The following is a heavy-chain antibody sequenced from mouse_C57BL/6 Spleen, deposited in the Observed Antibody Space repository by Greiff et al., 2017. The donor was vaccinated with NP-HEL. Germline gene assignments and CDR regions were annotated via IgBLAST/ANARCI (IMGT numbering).Heavy chain of an antibody. CDR2: IDPSDSYT. V-gene: IGHV1-59*01. CDR3: ARRIITTVPPYYYDMDY. Sequence: VQLQQPGAELVRPGTSVKLSCKASGYTFTSYWMHWVKQRPGQGLEWIGVIDPSDSYTNYNQKFKGKATLTVDTSSSTAYMQLSSLTSEDSAVYYCARRIITTVPPYYYDMDYWGQGTSVTVSS. CDR1: GYTFTSYW. D-gene: IGHD1-1*01. J-gene: IGHJ4*01.